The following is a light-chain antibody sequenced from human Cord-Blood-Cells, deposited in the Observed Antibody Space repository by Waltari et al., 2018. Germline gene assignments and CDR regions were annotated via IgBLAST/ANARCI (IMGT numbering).Light chain of an antibody. J-gene: IGKJ3*01. CDR1: QGISSY. CDR2: AAS. Sequence: AIRMTQSPSSFSASTGDRVTITCRASQGISSYLAWYQQKPGKAPKLLIYAASTLQSGVPSRFSGSGSGTDFTLTISCLQSEDFATDYCQQYYSYPFTVGPGTKVDIK. CDR3: QQYYSYPFT. V-gene: IGKV1-8*01.